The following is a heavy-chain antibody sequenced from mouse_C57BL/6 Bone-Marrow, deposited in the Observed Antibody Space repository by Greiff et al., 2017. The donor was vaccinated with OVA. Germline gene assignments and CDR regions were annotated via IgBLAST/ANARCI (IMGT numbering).Heavy chain of an antibody. CDR2: IHPNSGST. V-gene: IGHV1-64*01. CDR3: AAPTVPYAMDY. Sequence: QVQLQQPGAELVKPGASVKLSCKASGYTFTSYWMHWVKQRPGQGLEWIGMIHPNSGSTNYTEKFKSKATLTVDKSSSTAYMQLSSLTSEDTAVYYCAAPTVPYAMDYWGQGTSVTVSS. CDR1: GYTFTSYW. J-gene: IGHJ4*01. D-gene: IGHD1-1*01.